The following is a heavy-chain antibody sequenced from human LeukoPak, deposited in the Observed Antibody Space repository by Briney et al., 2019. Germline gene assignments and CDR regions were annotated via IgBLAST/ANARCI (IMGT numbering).Heavy chain of an antibody. J-gene: IGHJ3*02. CDR1: GFTFSSYS. CDR3: ARDSGIYDSGAFDI. V-gene: IGHV3-21*01. D-gene: IGHD3-22*01. CDR2: ISSSSSYI. Sequence: PGGSLRLSCAASGFTFSSYSMNWVRQAPGKGLEWVSSISSSSSYIYYADSVKGRFTISRDNAKNSLYLQMNSLRAEDTAVYYCARDSGIYDSGAFDIWGQGAMVTVSS.